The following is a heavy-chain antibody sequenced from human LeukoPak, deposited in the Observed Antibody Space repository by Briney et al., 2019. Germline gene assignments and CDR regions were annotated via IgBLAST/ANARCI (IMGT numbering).Heavy chain of an antibody. Sequence: PSETLSLTCTVSGGSISSYYWSWIRQPPGKGLEWIGYIYYSGSTNYNPSLKSRVTISVDTSKNQFSLKLSSVTAADTAVYYCARTGRYYDSSGYYDAFDIWGQGTMVTVSS. CDR1: GGSISSYY. CDR3: ARTGRYYDSSGYYDAFDI. D-gene: IGHD3-22*01. V-gene: IGHV4-59*01. CDR2: IYYSGST. J-gene: IGHJ3*02.